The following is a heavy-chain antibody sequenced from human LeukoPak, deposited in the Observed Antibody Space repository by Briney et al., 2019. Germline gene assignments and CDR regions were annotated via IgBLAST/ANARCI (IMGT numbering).Heavy chain of an antibody. D-gene: IGHD1-1*01. V-gene: IGHV3-23*01. CDR2: LSGSGGSS. CDR3: AKERTSEGYFDY. Sequence: GALRLSFAASGXTFSSYAMSWVRQAPGKGLEWVSALSGSGGSSYYADSVRGRFTISRDNSKNTLYLQMNSLRAEDTAVYYCAKERTSEGYFDYWGQGTLVTVSS. J-gene: IGHJ4*02. CDR1: GXTFSSYA.